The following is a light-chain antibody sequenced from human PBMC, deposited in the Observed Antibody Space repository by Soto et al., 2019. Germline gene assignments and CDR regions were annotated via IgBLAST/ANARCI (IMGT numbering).Light chain of an antibody. J-gene: IGKJ3*01. CDR3: QQLKA. CDR2: DAS. CDR1: QSVSSY. Sequence: EIVLTQSPATLSLSPGERATLSCRASQSVSSYLAWYQQKPGQAPRLLIYDASNRATGIPARFSGSGSGTDFTLTISSLEPEDFAVYYCQQLKAFGPGTKVDI. V-gene: IGKV3-11*01.